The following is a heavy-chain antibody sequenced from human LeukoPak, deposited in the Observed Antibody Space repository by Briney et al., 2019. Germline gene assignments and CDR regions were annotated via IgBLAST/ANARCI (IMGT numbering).Heavy chain of an antibody. CDR2: IAHDETNS. Sequence: GWSLTLSCAASGFTFGSYAMHWVRQAPGKGLGWVAVIAHDETNSFYSDSVKGRFTISRDNSMNTLYLRMNSLRPEDTAVYFCARDLTPGAPDYFDYWGQGTLVTVSS. V-gene: IGHV3-30*04. J-gene: IGHJ4*02. D-gene: IGHD2-2*01. CDR1: GFTFGSYA. CDR3: ARDLTPGAPDYFDY.